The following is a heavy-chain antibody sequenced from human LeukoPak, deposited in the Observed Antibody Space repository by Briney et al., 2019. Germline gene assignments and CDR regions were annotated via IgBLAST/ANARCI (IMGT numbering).Heavy chain of an antibody. D-gene: IGHD6-19*01. CDR3: ARHADHTYSSGWYCAFDI. CDR1: GGSISSYY. J-gene: IGHJ3*02. CDR2: IYYSGST. V-gene: IGHV4-59*08. Sequence: PSETLSLTCTVSGGSISSYYWSWIRQPPGKGLEWIGYIYYSGSTNYNPSLKSRVTISVDTSKNQFSLKLSSVTAADTAVYYCARHADHTYSSGWYCAFDIWGQGTMVTVSS.